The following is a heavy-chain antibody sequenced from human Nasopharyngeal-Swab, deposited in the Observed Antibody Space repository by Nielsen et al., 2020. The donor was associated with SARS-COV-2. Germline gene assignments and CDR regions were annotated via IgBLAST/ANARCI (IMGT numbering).Heavy chain of an antibody. CDR3: ARTGGLAAAGLDY. CDR2: ISYNGSNK. Sequence: GESLKISCAAPGFTFSSYAMHWVRQAPGKGLEWVAVISYNGSNKYYADSVKGRFTISRDNSKNTLYLQMNSLRAEDTAVYYCARTGGLAAAGLDYWGQGTLVTVSS. J-gene: IGHJ4*02. D-gene: IGHD6-13*01. V-gene: IGHV3-30*04. CDR1: GFTFSSYA.